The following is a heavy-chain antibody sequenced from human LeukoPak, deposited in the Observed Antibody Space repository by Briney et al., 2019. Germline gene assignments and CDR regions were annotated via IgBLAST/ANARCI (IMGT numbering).Heavy chain of an antibody. CDR3: ARARYYDSWSGYPNKYYFDY. V-gene: IGHV1-2*02. Sequence: ASVKVSCKASGYTFTGYYMHWVRQAPGQGLEWMGWINPNSGGTNYAQKFQGRVTMTRDTSISTAYMELSRLRSDDTAVYYCARARYYDSWSGYPNKYYFDYWGQGTLVTVSS. CDR2: INPNSGGT. J-gene: IGHJ4*02. D-gene: IGHD3-3*01. CDR1: GYTFTGYY.